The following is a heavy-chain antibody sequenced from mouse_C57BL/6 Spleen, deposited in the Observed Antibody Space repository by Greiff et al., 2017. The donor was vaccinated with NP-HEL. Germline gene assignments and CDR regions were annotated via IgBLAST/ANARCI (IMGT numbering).Heavy chain of an antibody. Sequence: VQLQQPGAELVKPGASVKLSCKASGYTFTSYWMQWVKQRPGQGLEWIGEIDPSDSYTNYNQKFKGKATLTVDTSSSTAYMQLSSLTSEDSAVYYCARGFITTVVGGYFDYWGQGTTLTVSS. CDR2: IDPSDSYT. J-gene: IGHJ2*01. V-gene: IGHV1-50*01. D-gene: IGHD1-1*01. CDR3: ARGFITTVVGGYFDY. CDR1: GYTFTSYW.